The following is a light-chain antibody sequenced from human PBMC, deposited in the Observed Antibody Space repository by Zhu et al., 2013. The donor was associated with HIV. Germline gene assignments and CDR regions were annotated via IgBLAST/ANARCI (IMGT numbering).Light chain of an antibody. J-gene: IGKJ4*01. CDR2: GAS. CDR3: LQHNTYPRLS. V-gene: IGKV1-17*01. Sequence: DIQVTQSPSSLSASVGDRVTITCRASQGIRSDLDWYQQKPGRAPQRLIYGASNLQSGVPSRFSGGGSGTEFTLTISSLQPEDFATYYCLQHNTYPRLSFGGGTKVEIK. CDR1: QGIRSD.